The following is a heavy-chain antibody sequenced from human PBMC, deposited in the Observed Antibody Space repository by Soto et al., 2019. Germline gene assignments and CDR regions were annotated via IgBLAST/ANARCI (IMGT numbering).Heavy chain of an antibody. CDR3: AKGGRITMVRYEWELLGYFDY. J-gene: IGHJ4*02. V-gene: IGHV3-23*01. Sequence: EVQLLESGGGLVQPGGSLRLSCAASGFTFSSYAMSWVRQAPGKGLEWVSAISGSGGSTYYADSVKGRFTISRDNSKNTLYLQMNSLRAEDTAVYYCAKGGRITMVRYEWELLGYFDYWGQGTLVTVSS. CDR1: GFTFSSYA. CDR2: ISGSGGST. D-gene: IGHD3-10*01.